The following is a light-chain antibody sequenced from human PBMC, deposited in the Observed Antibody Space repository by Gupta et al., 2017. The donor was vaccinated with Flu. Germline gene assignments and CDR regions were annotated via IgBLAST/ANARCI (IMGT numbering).Light chain of an antibody. CDR2: LEGSGSY. Sequence: PVLPPSSSASASLGSSVKLTCTLSSGHSSYIIAWHQQQPGKAPRHLMKLEGSGSYNKGSGVPNRFSGSSSGADRYLTISNRQSEDEADYYCETGDSNTWVFGGGTKLTVL. V-gene: IGLV4-60*03. J-gene: IGLJ3*02. CDR1: SGHSSYI. CDR3: ETGDSNTWV.